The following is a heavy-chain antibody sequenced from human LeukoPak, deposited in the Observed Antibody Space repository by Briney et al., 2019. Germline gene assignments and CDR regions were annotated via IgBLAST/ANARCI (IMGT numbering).Heavy chain of an antibody. D-gene: IGHD6-13*01. Sequence: PSETLSLTCTVSGGSISSYYWSWIRQPPGKGLEWIGEINHSGSTNYNPSLKSRVTISVDTSKNQFSLKLSSVTAADTAVYYCARVQYSSSWYGLGVDYWGQGTLVTVSS. CDR2: INHSGST. V-gene: IGHV4-34*01. CDR1: GGSISSYY. CDR3: ARVQYSSSWYGLGVDY. J-gene: IGHJ4*02.